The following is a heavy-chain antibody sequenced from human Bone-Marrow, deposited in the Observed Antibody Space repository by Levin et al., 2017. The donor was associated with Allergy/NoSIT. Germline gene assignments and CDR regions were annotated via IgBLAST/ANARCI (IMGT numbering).Heavy chain of an antibody. CDR3: ARDYFGSGRSWVAFDI. Sequence: GASVKVSCAASGFSVSSDFMNWVRQAPGKGLEWVSLIRSNGETYYADSVKGRFTISRDTSRNTLYLQMNSLRVEDMAVYYCARDYFGSGRSWVAFDIWGQGTMVTVSS. D-gene: IGHD3-10*01. CDR2: IRSNGET. J-gene: IGHJ3*02. CDR1: GFSVSSDF. V-gene: IGHV3-53*01.